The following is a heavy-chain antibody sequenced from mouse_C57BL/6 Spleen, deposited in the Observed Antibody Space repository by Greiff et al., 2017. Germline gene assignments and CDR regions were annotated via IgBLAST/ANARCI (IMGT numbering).Heavy chain of an antibody. V-gene: IGHV5-16*01. CDR1: GFTFSDYY. J-gene: IGHJ2*01. CDR3: ARASYSNYFDY. D-gene: IGHD2-5*01. CDR2: INYDGSST. Sequence: EVKVVESEGGLVQPGSSMKLSCTASGFTFSDYYMAWVRQVPEKGLEWVANINYDGSSTYYLDSLKSRFIISRDNAKNILYLQMRSLKSEDTATYYCARASYSNYFDYWGQGTTLTVSS.